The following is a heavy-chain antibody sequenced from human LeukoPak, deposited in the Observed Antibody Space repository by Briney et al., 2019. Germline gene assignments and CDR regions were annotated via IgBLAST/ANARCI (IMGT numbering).Heavy chain of an antibody. D-gene: IGHD3-22*01. Sequence: SETLSLTCTVSGGSISSGGYYWSWIRQHPGKGLEWIGYIYYSGSTYYNPSLKSRVTISVDTSKNQFSLKLSSVTAADTTVYYCARYYYDSSGYYYYFDYWGQGTLVTVSS. J-gene: IGHJ4*02. CDR3: ARYYYDSSGYYYYFDY. CDR1: GGSISSGGYY. CDR2: IYYSGST. V-gene: IGHV4-31*03.